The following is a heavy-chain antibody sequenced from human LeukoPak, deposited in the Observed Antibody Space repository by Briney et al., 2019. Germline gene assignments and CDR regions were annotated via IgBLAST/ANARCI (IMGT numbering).Heavy chain of an antibody. CDR2: SIPILGIA. D-gene: IGHD2-2*01. CDR1: GGTFITYT. CDR3: VREPMPDYCSSTSCYQLIIDY. V-gene: IGHV1-69*04. J-gene: IGHJ4*02. Sequence: ASVKLSCKASGGTFITYTINWVRQAPGQGREWMGRSIPILGIANYAQKFQGRVTITADKSTSTAYMELSSLRSEDTAVYYCVREPMPDYCSSTSCYQLIIDYWGQGTLVTVSS.